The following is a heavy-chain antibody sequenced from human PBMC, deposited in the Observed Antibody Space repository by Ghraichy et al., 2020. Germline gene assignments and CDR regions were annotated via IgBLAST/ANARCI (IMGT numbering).Heavy chain of an antibody. D-gene: IGHD5-24*01. CDR2: INHSGST. V-gene: IGHV4-34*01. J-gene: IGHJ4*02. CDR1: GGSFSGYY. CDR3: ARAKRDGYNGRDFDY. Sequence: SETLSLTCAVYGGSFSGYYWSWIRQPPGKGLEWIGEINHSGSTNYNPSLKSRVTISVDTSKNQFSLKLSSVTAADTAVYYCARAKRDGYNGRDFDYWGQGTLVTVSS.